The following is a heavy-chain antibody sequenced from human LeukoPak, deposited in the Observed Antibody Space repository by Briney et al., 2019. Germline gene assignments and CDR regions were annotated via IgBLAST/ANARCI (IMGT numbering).Heavy chain of an antibody. V-gene: IGHV4-38-2*02. CDR1: GYSISSGYY. Sequence: SETLSLTCTVSGYSISSGYYWGWIRQPPGKGLEWIGSIYHSGSTYYNPSLKSRVTISVDTSKNQFSLKLSSVTAADTAVYYCARGDVVVVAALDYWGQGTLVTVSS. CDR2: IYHSGST. J-gene: IGHJ4*02. D-gene: IGHD2-15*01. CDR3: ARGDVVVVAALDY.